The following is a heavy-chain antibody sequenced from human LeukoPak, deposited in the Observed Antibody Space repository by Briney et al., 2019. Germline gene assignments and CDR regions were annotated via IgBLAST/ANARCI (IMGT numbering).Heavy chain of an antibody. V-gene: IGHV4-4*07. CDR2: IHISGST. CDR1: GGSISSYY. CDR3: ASLTTADAFDI. Sequence: SSETLSLTCTVSGGSISSYYWSWIRQPAGKGLEWIGRIHISGSTNYNPSLKSRVTMSADTSKNQFSLKVSSVTAADTAVYYCASLTTADAFDIWGQGTMVTVSS. J-gene: IGHJ3*02. D-gene: IGHD3-22*01.